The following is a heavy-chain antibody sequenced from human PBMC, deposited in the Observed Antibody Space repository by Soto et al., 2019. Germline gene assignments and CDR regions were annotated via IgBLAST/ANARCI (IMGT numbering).Heavy chain of an antibody. D-gene: IGHD5-12*01. CDR1: GLSFRCSY. V-gene: IGHV4-34*01. Sequence: SDTQSITYTFYGLSFRCSYLSWIRQTQGKGLEWIGEINHSGSTNYNPSLKSRVAISVDTSKNQFSLKLSSVTAADTAVYYCARGGDSGYDYAFDYWGQGTLVNVSS. CDR2: INHSGST. CDR3: ARGGDSGYDYAFDY. J-gene: IGHJ4*02.